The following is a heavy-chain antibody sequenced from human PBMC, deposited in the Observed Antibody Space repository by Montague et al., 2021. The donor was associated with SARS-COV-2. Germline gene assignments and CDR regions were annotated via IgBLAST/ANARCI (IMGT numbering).Heavy chain of an antibody. CDR3: ARWDPQTLTLIGLRGKSASDY. CDR2: INDRGVTNY. CDR1: GESFSGFF. J-gene: IGHJ4*02. V-gene: IGHV4-34*01. D-gene: IGHD4-23*01. Sequence: SETLSLTCAVYGESFSGFFWRWIRQHPGKRLEWIAEINDRGVTNYNYNPSLGSRVTISADTSKNQFSLKLRSVTAADTGVYYCARWDPQTLTLIGLRGKSASDYWGQGTLVTVSS.